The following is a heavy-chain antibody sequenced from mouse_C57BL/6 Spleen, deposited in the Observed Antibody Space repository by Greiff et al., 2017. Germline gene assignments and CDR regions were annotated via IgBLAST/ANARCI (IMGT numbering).Heavy chain of an antibody. Sequence: QVQLKQPGAELVKPGASVKLSCKASGYTFTSYWMHWVKQRPGRGLEWIGRIDPNSGGTKYNEKFKSKATLTVDKPSSTAYMQLSSLTSEDSAVYYCARSGAYGNYEYWYFDVWGTGTTVTVSS. V-gene: IGHV1-72*01. CDR3: ARSGAYGNYEYWYFDV. J-gene: IGHJ1*03. CDR2: IDPNSGGT. D-gene: IGHD2-1*01. CDR1: GYTFTSYW.